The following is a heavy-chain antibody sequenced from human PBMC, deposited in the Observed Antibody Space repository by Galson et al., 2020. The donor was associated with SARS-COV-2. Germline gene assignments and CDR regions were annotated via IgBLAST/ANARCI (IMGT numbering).Heavy chain of an antibody. CDR2: IIPIFGTA. V-gene: IGHV1-69*13. D-gene: IGHD2-2*01. Sequence: SVKVSCKASGGTFSSYAISWVRQAPGQGLEWMGGIIPIFGTANYAQKFQGRVTITADESTSTAYMELSSLRSEDTAVYYCARGGWGKKDIVVVPASYYYYCMDVWGEGTSVTVSS. CDR1: GGTFSSYA. CDR3: ARGGWGKKDIVVVPASYYYYCMDV. J-gene: IGHJ6*03.